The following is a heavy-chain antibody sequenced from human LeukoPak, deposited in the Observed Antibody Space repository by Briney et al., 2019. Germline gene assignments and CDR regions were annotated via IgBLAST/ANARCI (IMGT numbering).Heavy chain of an antibody. CDR3: ARDNVAYYDSSGYYAPGDY. J-gene: IGHJ4*02. Sequence: ASVKLSCKASGYTFTSYYMHWVRQAPGQGLEWMGIINPSGGSTSYAQKFQGRVTMTRDMSTSTVYMELSSLRSEDTAVYYCARDNVAYYDSSGYYAPGDYWGQGTLVTVSS. CDR1: GYTFTSYY. CDR2: INPSGGST. D-gene: IGHD3-22*01. V-gene: IGHV1-46*01.